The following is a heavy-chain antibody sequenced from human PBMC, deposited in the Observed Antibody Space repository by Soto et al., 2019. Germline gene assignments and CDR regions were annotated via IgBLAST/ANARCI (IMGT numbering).Heavy chain of an antibody. J-gene: IGHJ4*02. CDR2: IIPIFGTA. V-gene: IGHV1-69*01. CDR1: GGTFSNYA. Sequence: VKVSCKASGGTFSNYAISWVRQAPGQGLEWMGGIIPIFGTANYAQKFQGRVTITADESTSTAYMELSSLRSEDTAIYYCAKAEDSYDVLTGSYLGNYYFDYWGQGTLVTVSS. D-gene: IGHD3-9*01. CDR3: AKAEDSYDVLTGSYLGNYYFDY.